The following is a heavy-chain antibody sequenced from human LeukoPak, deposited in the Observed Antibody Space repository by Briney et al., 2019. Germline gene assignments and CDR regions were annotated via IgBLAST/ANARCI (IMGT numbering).Heavy chain of an antibody. CDR2: ISISGDRI. CDR1: GFTFNTYE. J-gene: IGHJ4*02. D-gene: IGHD1-26*01. V-gene: IGHV3-48*03. Sequence: GGSLRLSCAASGFTFNTYEVNWVRRAPGKGLEWISFISISGDRIYYADSVKGRFTISRDNAKKSLFLQMSSLRAEDTAVYYCATNPRPIGGDRGHYLDYWGQGTLVAVSS. CDR3: ATNPRPIGGDRGHYLDY.